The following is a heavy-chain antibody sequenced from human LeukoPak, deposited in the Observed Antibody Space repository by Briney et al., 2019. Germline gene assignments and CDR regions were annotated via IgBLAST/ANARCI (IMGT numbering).Heavy chain of an antibody. CDR1: GFTFSSYA. Sequence: GGSLRLSCAASGFTFSSYAMSWVRQAPGKGLEWVSAISGSGGSTYYADSVKGRFTISRDNSKNTLYLQMNSLRAEDTAVYYCAKDRALDPSWGYYDSSGATYWGQGTLVTVSS. CDR3: AKDRALDPSWGYYDSSGATY. D-gene: IGHD3-22*01. J-gene: IGHJ4*02. V-gene: IGHV3-23*01. CDR2: ISGSGGST.